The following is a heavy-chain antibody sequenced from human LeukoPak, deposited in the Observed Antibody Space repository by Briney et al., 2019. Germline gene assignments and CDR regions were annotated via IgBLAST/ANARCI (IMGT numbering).Heavy chain of an antibody. CDR1: GFTFSSYG. V-gene: IGHV3-30*18. CDR2: ISYDGSNK. Sequence: GGCLRLSCAASGFTFSSYGMHWVRQAPGKGLEWVAVISYDGSNKYYADSVKGRFTISRDNSKNTLYLQMNSLRAEDTAAYYCAKGTAMAASFDYWGQGTLVTVSS. CDR3: AKGTAMAASFDY. D-gene: IGHD5-18*01. J-gene: IGHJ4*02.